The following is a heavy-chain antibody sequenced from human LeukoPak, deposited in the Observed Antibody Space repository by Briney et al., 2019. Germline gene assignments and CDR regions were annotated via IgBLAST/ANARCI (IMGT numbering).Heavy chain of an antibody. CDR1: GFTFSSYA. J-gene: IGHJ5*02. V-gene: IGHV3-23*01. CDR3: ARDLSSSRYNWFDP. CDR2: IIDSGEST. D-gene: IGHD6-6*01. Sequence: GGSLRLSCAASGFTFSSYAMSWVRQAPGKGLEWVSGIIDSGESTYYANFAKGRFTISRDNSNNTLYLQMNSLRAEDTAVYYCARDLSSSRYNWFDPWGQGTLVTVSS.